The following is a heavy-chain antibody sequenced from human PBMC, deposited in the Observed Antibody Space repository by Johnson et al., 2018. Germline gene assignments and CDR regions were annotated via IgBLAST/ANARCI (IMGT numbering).Heavy chain of an antibody. J-gene: IGHJ6*03. V-gene: IGHV3-33*01. CDR2: IWYDGSNK. D-gene: IGHD1-14*01. CDR3: ATNGIYGNYYMDV. Sequence: QVQLVQSGGGVVQPGRSLRLSCAASGFTFSSYGMHWVRQAPGKGLEWVAVIWYDGSNKYYADSVKGRFTISRDNSKNTLYLQMNSLRAEDTAVYYCATNGIYGNYYMDVWGKGTTVTVSS. CDR1: GFTFSSYG.